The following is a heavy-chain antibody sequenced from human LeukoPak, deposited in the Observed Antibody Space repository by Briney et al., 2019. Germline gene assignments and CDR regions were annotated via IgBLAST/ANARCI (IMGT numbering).Heavy chain of an antibody. CDR3: ASGRKYYGSGSSRSYYFDY. Sequence: PSETLSLTCAVYGGSFSGYYWSWIRQPPGKGLEWIGEINHSGSTNYNPSLKSRVTISLDTSKNQFSLKLSSVTAADTAVYYCASGRKYYGSGSSRSYYFDYWGQGTLVTVSS. J-gene: IGHJ4*02. CDR1: GGSFSGYY. CDR2: INHSGST. D-gene: IGHD3-10*01. V-gene: IGHV4-34*01.